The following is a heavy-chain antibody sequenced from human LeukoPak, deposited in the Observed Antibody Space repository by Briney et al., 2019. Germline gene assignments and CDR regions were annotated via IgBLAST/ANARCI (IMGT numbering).Heavy chain of an antibody. V-gene: IGHV4-30-2*01. CDR1: GGSISSGGYS. CDR2: IYHSGST. D-gene: IGHD4-17*01. CDR3: ASSAYGDPYYFDY. Sequence: SQTLSLTCAVSGGSISSGGYSWSWIRQPPGKGLEWIGYIYHSGSTYYNPSLKSRVTISVDRSKNQFSLKLSSVTAADTAVYYCASSAYGDPYYFDYWGQGTLVTVSS. J-gene: IGHJ4*02.